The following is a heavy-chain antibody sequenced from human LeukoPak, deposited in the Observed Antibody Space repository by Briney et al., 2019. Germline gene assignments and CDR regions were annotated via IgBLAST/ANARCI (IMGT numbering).Heavy chain of an antibody. CDR3: ARHQGSGWYQIWLDP. CDR1: GFTFSDYY. CDR2: ISSSGSTI. Sequence: TGGSLRLSCAASGFTFSDYYMSWIRQAPGKGLEWVSYISSSGSTIYYADSVKGRFTISRDNAKNSLYLQMNSLRAEDTAVYYCARHQGSGWYQIWLDPWGQGTLVTVSS. J-gene: IGHJ5*02. D-gene: IGHD6-19*01. V-gene: IGHV3-11*01.